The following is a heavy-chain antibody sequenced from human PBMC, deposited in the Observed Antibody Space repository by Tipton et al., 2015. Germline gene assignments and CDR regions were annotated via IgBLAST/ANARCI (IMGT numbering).Heavy chain of an antibody. Sequence: TLSLTCIVSGASVSSGRYYWSWIRQPPGKGLEWIGSIHYSGSTYYKSSLKSRVTIFLDTSKNQFSLKLSSVTAADTAVYYCARHARIAAAGTLFDYWGQGTLVTVSS. CDR3: ARHARIAAAGTLFDY. V-gene: IGHV4-39*01. CDR2: IHYSGST. CDR1: GASVSSGRYY. J-gene: IGHJ4*02. D-gene: IGHD6-13*01.